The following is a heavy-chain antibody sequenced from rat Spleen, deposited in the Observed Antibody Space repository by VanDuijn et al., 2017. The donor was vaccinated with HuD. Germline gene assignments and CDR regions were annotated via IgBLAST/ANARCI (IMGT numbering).Heavy chain of an antibody. D-gene: IGHD1-12*02. J-gene: IGHJ2*01. V-gene: IGHV5-27*01. CDR3: ATDFYDGTYYLPFDY. CDR1: GFTFSNYY. CDR2: ISAGGGST. Sequence: EVQLVESGGGLVQPGRSLKLSCAASGFTFSNYYMAWVRQAPTKGLEWVAYISAGGGSTYYRDSVKGRFTISRDNAKSTLYLQMDSLRSEDTATYYCATDFYDGTYYLPFDYWGQGVMVTVSS.